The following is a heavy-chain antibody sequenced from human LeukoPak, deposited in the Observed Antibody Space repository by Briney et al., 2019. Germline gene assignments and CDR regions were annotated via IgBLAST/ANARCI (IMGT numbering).Heavy chain of an antibody. J-gene: IGHJ4*02. D-gene: IGHD3-22*01. CDR2: ISGSGGST. CDR3: ANRPVMYYYDSSGYYPDY. V-gene: IGHV3-23*01. CDR1: GFTFSNYV. Sequence: GGSLRLSCAASGFTFSNYVMSWVRQAPGKGLEWVSAISGSGGSTYYADSVKGRFTISRDNSKNTLYLQMNSLRAEDTAVYYCANRPVMYYYDSSGYYPDYWGQGTLVTVSS.